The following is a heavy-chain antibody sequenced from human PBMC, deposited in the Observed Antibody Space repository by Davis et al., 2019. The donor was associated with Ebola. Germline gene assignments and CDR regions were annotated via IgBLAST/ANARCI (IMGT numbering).Heavy chain of an antibody. CDR1: GFTFSDYY. CDR3: ARDRDWNDVYYYYYGMDV. D-gene: IGHD1-1*01. CDR2: ISSSSSYT. V-gene: IGHV3-11*06. J-gene: IGHJ6*02. Sequence: GESLKISCAASGFTFSDYYMSWIRQAPGKGLEWVSYISSSSSYTNYADSVKGRFTISRDNSKNTLYLQMNSLRAEDTAVYYCARDRDWNDVYYYYYGMDVWGQGTTVTVSS.